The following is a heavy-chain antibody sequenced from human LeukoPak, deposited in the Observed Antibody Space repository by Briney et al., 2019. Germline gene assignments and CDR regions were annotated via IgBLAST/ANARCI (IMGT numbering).Heavy chain of an antibody. D-gene: IGHD1-26*01. Sequence: SETLSLTCTVSGGSISSSSYYWGWIRQPPGKGLEWIGSIYYSGSTYYNPSLKSRVTISVDTSKNQFSLKLSSVTAADTPVYYCARRGAASWGWFDPWGQGTLVTVSS. CDR1: GGSISSSSYY. CDR3: ARRGAASWGWFDP. CDR2: IYYSGST. J-gene: IGHJ5*02. V-gene: IGHV4-39*01.